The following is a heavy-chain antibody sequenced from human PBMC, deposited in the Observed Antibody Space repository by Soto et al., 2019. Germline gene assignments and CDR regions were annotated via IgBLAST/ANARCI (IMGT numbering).Heavy chain of an antibody. D-gene: IGHD6-13*01. J-gene: IGHJ5*02. V-gene: IGHV2-26*04. CDR3: ASTYSTSWYWFDP. Sequence: QVTVKESGPVLVKPTETLTLTCTVSGFSLSNAGLGVSWIRQPPGKALEWLAHIFSNDEKSYSTSLKSRPTTSXDTXKSQVVLTMTNMDPVDTATYYCASTYSTSWYWFDPWGQGTLVTVSS. CDR1: GFSLSNAGLG. CDR2: IFSNDEK.